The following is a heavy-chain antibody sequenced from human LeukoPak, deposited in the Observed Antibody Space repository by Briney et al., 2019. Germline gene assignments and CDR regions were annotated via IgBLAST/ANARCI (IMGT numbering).Heavy chain of an antibody. CDR3: ARELEIVVVPAAYDAFDI. CDR2: ISAYNGNT. Sequence: GASVKVSCKASGYTFTSYGISWVRQAPGQGLEWMGWISAYNGNTNYAQKLQGRVTMTTDTSTSTAYMELRSLRSDDTAVYYCARELEIVVVPAAYDAFDIWGQGTMVTVSS. J-gene: IGHJ3*02. CDR1: GYTFTSYG. D-gene: IGHD2-2*01. V-gene: IGHV1-18*04.